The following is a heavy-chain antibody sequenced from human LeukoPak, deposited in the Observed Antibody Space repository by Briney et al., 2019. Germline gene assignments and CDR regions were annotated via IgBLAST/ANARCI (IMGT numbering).Heavy chain of an antibody. CDR1: GGSVSTGEY. Sequence: SETLSLTCTVSGGSVSTGEYWSWLRQAPGKGLEWIGYIYSSGSTYRNPSLQSRVTISVDTSKNQFSLKATSVTAADTAVYYCARALGYNYGGLLAYWGQGTLVTVSS. V-gene: IGHV4-30-4*01. D-gene: IGHD5-18*01. J-gene: IGHJ4*02. CDR3: ARALGYNYGGLLAY. CDR2: IYSSGST.